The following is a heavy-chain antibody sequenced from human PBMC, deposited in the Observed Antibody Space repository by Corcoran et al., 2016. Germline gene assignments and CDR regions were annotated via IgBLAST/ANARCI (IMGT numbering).Heavy chain of an antibody. CDR1: GSTFTSYY. D-gene: IGHD6-13*01. V-gene: IGHV1-46*01. Sequence: QVPLVQSWSEVKKPWASLTVSFKASGSTFTSYYLHWVRQAPGQGLASMGIINPSGGSTSYAQKFQGRVTMTRYTSTSTVYIELSSLRSEDTAVDYCERGRISGAAAGFDYWGQGTRVTVSS. CDR3: ERGRISGAAAGFDY. J-gene: IGHJ4*02. CDR2: INPSGGST.